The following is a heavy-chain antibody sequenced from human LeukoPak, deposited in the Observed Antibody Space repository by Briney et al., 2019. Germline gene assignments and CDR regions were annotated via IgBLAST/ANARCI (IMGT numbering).Heavy chain of an antibody. CDR1: GYSISSGYY. CDR3: ARTGRWASRIDY. Sequence: SETLSLTCAVSGYSISSGYYWGWIRQPPGKGLEWIGSIYHSGSTYYNPSLKSRVTISVDTSKNQFSLKLSSVTAADTAVYYCARTGRWASRIDYWGQGTLVTASS. V-gene: IGHV4-38-2*01. D-gene: IGHD4-23*01. CDR2: IYHSGST. J-gene: IGHJ4*02.